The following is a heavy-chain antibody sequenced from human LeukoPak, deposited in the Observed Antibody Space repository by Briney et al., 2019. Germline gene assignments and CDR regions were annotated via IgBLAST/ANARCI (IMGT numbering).Heavy chain of an antibody. V-gene: IGHV1-18*01. CDR1: GYTFTSYG. Sequence: PGGSVKVSRKASGYTFTSYGISWVRQAPGQGLERMGWISAYNGNTNYAQKLQGRVTMTTDTSTSTAYMELRSLRSDDTAVYYCARDRPYFYYDSSGYVPGVDYWGQGTLVTVSS. CDR2: ISAYNGNT. CDR3: ARDRPYFYYDSSGYVPGVDY. D-gene: IGHD3-22*01. J-gene: IGHJ4*02.